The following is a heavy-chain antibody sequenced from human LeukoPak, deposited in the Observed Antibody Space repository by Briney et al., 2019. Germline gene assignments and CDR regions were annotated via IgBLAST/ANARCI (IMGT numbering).Heavy chain of an antibody. CDR3: ARSEGPTRITIFGVVPFWFDP. V-gene: IGHV4-30-2*01. D-gene: IGHD3-3*01. J-gene: IGHJ5*02. CDR2: IYHSGST. CDR1: GGSISSGGYY. Sequence: SETLSLTCTVSGGSISSGGYYWSWIRQPPGKGLEWIGYIYHSGSTYYNPSLKSRVTISVDRSKNQFSLKLSSVTAADTAVYYCARSEGPTRITIFGVVPFWFDPWGQGTLVTVSS.